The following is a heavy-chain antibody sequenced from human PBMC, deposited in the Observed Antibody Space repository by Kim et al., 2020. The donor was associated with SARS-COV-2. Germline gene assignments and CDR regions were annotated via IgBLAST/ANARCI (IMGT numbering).Heavy chain of an antibody. V-gene: IGHV3-30*03. CDR3: ARVTTGTFDY. CDR2: MSYDGSLS. J-gene: IGHJ4*02. D-gene: IGHD1-1*01. Sequence: GGSLRLSCIASGFPFSSSGMHWVRQAPGKGLEWVAFMSYDGSLSDYSDSVKGRFTISRDNSKNTLFLEISSLSSADTALYYCARVTTGTFDYWGQGTLVTVPS. CDR1: GFPFSSSG.